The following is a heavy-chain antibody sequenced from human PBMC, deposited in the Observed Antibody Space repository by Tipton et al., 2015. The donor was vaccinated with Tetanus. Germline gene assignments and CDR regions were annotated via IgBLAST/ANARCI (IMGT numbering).Heavy chain of an antibody. CDR3: LRDYEGW. Sequence: TLSLTCTVSGGSISSFYWSWIRQPPGKGLEWIGNVYSSGSTYYNPSLKGRVTISRDNAKNSLFLQMNSLRVEDTAVYYCLRDYEGWWGQGTLVTVSS. J-gene: IGHJ4*02. V-gene: IGHV4-4*08. CDR1: GGSISSFY. D-gene: IGHD5-12*01. CDR2: VYSSGST.